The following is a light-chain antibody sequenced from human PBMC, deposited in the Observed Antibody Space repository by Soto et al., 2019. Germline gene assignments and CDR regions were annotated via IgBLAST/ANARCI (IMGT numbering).Light chain of an antibody. V-gene: IGKV3D-15*01. J-gene: IGKJ1*01. CDR2: DAS. CDR1: QSVSSN. Sequence: EIVMTQTPATLSVSLGERATLSCRAIQSVSSNLAWYQQKPGQAPRLLIYDASNRATGIPARFSGSGSGTEFTLIISSLQSEDSAVYYCQQYNSWLWTFGQGTKVDIK. CDR3: QQYNSWLWT.